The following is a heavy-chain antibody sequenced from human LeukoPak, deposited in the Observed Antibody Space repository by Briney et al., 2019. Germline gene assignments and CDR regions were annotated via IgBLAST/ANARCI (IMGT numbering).Heavy chain of an antibody. CDR2: SHHSGNA. V-gene: IGHV4-59*01. Sequence: SETLSLTCSVSGGSISSYYWTWIRQPPGKGLEWIGYSHHSGNAKYNPSLKSRVIMSVDTSKNQFSLKLSSVTAADTAVYYCARICVPSGLYPGGFDPWGQGALVTVSS. D-gene: IGHD2-15*01. CDR3: ARICVPSGLYPGGFDP. J-gene: IGHJ5*02. CDR1: GGSISSYY.